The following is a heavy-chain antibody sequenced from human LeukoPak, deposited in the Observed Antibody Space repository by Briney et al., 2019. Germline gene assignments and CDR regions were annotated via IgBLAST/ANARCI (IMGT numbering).Heavy chain of an antibody. D-gene: IGHD2-2*01. J-gene: IGHJ5*02. Sequence: TLSLTXAXXXGSFSXXYWSWIRQPPGKGLEWIREINHSGSTNYNPSLKSRVTISVDTSKNQFSLKLSSVTAADTAVYYCARGPPYHSWGQGTLVTVSS. V-gene: IGHV4-34*01. CDR1: XGSFSXXY. CDR2: INHSGST. CDR3: ARGPPYHS.